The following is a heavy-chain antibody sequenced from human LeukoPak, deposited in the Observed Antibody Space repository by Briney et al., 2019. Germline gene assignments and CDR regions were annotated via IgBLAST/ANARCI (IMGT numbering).Heavy chain of an antibody. D-gene: IGHD6-6*01. CDR2: IGTAGDT. Sequence: GGSLRLSCAASGFTFSSYDMHWVRQATGKGLEWVSAIGTAGDTYYPGSVKGRFTISRENAKNSLYLQMNSLRAGDTAVYYCARVNAQLARNYYYFYMDVWAKGTTVTVSS. J-gene: IGHJ6*03. CDR3: ARVNAQLARNYYYFYMDV. V-gene: IGHV3-13*01. CDR1: GFTFSSYD.